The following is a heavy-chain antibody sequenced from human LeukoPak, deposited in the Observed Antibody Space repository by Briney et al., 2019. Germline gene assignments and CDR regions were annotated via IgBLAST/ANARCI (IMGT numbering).Heavy chain of an antibody. Sequence: SVTVSCKASGGTFSSYAISWVRQAPGQGLEWMGGIIPIFGTANYAQKFQGRVTITADKSTSTAYMELSSLRSEDTAVYYCVVGYSYSPWYYGMDVWGKGTTVTVSS. J-gene: IGHJ6*01. CDR3: VVGYSYSPWYYGMDV. V-gene: IGHV1-69*06. CDR1: GGTFSSYA. CDR2: IIPIFGTA. D-gene: IGHD5-18*01.